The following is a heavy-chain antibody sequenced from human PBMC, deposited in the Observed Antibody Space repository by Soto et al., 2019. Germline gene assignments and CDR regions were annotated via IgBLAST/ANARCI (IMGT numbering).Heavy chain of an antibody. D-gene: IGHD6-13*01. CDR3: AKAPARWVFDY. CDR2: ISGSGGYT. CDR1: GFSFSNYA. Sequence: EVQLWESGGGLVQPGGSLRLSCAASGFSFSNYAMSWVRQAPGKGLEWVSGISGSGGYTYYGDSVKGRFTISRDNSKGTLYLQMNSLRVEDTAVYYCAKAPARWVFDYWGQGTLVTVSS. V-gene: IGHV3-23*01. J-gene: IGHJ4*02.